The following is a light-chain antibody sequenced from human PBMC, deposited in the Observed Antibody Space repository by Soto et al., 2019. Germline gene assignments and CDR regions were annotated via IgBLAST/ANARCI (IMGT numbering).Light chain of an antibody. Sequence: IVLTQSPGTLSLSPGESATLSCRASQTVSNSYLAWYQQKPGQAPRLLIYGASSRATGIPDRFSGSGSGTDFTLTISRLEPEDFAVYYCQQCGSSRTFGQGTKVDI. V-gene: IGKV3-20*01. J-gene: IGKJ1*01. CDR2: GAS. CDR3: QQCGSSRT. CDR1: QTVSNSY.